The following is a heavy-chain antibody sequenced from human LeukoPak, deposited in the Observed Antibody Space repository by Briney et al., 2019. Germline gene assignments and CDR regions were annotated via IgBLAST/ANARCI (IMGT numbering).Heavy chain of an antibody. CDR3: AREPIRDTMVRGVTYYYYYMDV. CDR2: INPNSGGT. J-gene: IGHJ6*03. CDR1: GYTFTGYY. D-gene: IGHD3-10*01. Sequence: GASVKVSCKASGYTFTGYYMHWVRQAPGQGLEWMGWINPNSGGTNYAQKFQGRVTMTRDTSISTAYMELSRLRSDDTAVYYCAREPIRDTMVRGVTYYYYYMDVWGKGTTVTISS. V-gene: IGHV1-2*02.